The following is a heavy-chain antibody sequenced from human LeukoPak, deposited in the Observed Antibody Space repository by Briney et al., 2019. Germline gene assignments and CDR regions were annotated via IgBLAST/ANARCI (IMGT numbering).Heavy chain of an antibody. CDR3: TRGRNYDSSAYTGDY. CDR1: GFTFSRCG. D-gene: IGHD3-22*01. Sequence: GRSLRLSCAASGFTFSRCGMHWVRQAPGKGLDWVTGISSDGRNTYYADSVKGRFTISRDNSKNTLYLQMNSLRAEDTAVYYCTRGRNYDSSAYTGDYWGQGTLVTVSS. J-gene: IGHJ4*02. V-gene: IGHV3-30*03. CDR2: ISSDGRNT.